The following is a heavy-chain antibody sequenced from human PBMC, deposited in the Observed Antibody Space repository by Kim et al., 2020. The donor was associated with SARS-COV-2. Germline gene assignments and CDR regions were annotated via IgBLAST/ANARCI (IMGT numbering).Heavy chain of an antibody. CDR1: GYSFTSYW. CDR3: ARHPPVLYSSGDGNWFDP. D-gene: IGHD6-19*01. Sequence: GESLKISCKGSGYSFTSYWISWVRQMPGKGLEWMGRIDPSDSYTNYSPSFQGHVTISADKSISTAYLQWSSLKASDTAMYYCARHPPVLYSSGDGNWFDPWGQGTLVTVSS. V-gene: IGHV5-10-1*01. CDR2: IDPSDSYT. J-gene: IGHJ5*02.